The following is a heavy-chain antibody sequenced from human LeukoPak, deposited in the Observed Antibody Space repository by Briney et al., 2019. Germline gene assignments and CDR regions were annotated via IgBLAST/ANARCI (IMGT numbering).Heavy chain of an antibody. CDR3: AKDLDGYSYGFDY. Sequence: PGGSLRLSCAASGFTFSSYAMSWVRQAPGKGLEWVSAISDSGGSTYYADSVKGRFTISRDNSKNTLYLQMNSLRAEDTAVYYCAKDLDGYSYGFDYWGQGTLVTVSS. J-gene: IGHJ4*02. CDR2: ISDSGGST. CDR1: GFTFSSYA. V-gene: IGHV3-23*01. D-gene: IGHD5-18*01.